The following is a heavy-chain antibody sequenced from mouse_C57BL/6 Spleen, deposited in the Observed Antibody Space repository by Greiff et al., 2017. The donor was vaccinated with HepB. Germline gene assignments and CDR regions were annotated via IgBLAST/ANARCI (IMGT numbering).Heavy chain of an antibody. CDR2: ISNGGGST. D-gene: IGHD3-2*02. V-gene: IGHV5-12*01. CDR3: ARRGSSGYVFAY. J-gene: IGHJ3*01. Sequence: EVKLMESGGGLVQPGGSLKLSCAASGFTFSDYYMYWVRQTPEKRLEWVAYISNGGGSTYYPDTVKGRFTISRDNAKNTLYLQMSRLKSEDTAMYYCARRGSSGYVFAYWGQGTLVTVSA. CDR1: GFTFSDYY.